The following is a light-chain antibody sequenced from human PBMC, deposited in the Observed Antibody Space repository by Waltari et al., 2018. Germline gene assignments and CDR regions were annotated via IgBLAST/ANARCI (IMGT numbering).Light chain of an antibody. J-gene: IGKJ2*01. V-gene: IGKV3-20*01. CDR2: GAS. Sequence: EIVLTQSPGTLSLSPGERATLFCRASQSVSSSYLAWYQQRPGQPPRLLIYGASSRATGSPDRFSGSGSGTDVTLTISRLEPEDFAMYYCQQYGASPPFTFGQGTKLEIK. CDR1: QSVSSSY. CDR3: QQYGASPPFT.